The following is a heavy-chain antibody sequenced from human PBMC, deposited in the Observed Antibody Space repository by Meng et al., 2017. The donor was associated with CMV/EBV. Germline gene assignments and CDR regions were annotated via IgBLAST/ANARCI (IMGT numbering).Heavy chain of an antibody. CDR3: VRSSGWSLFDY. D-gene: IGHD6-19*01. CDR1: GFTFSDYY. Sequence: QGQSVQAGAEMEKPGASVKVSCTTSGFTFSDYYIRWVRQAPGQGLGWMRWVNSNNDATNYARKFQSRVSMTRDTSISTAHMELSRLMSDDTAVYYCVRSSGWSLFDYWGQGTLVTVAS. CDR2: VNSNNDAT. J-gene: IGHJ4*02. V-gene: IGHV1-2*02.